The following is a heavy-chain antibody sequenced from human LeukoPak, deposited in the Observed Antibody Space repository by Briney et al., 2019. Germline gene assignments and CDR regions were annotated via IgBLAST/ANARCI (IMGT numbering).Heavy chain of an antibody. J-gene: IGHJ4*02. CDR3: AKDALPWYYYDSSGYYFDY. D-gene: IGHD3-22*01. CDR2: ISGSGGST. V-gene: IGHV3-23*01. Sequence: GGSLRLSCAASGFTFSSYAMSWVRQAPGKGLEWVSAISGSGGSTYYADSVKGRFTISRDNSKNTLYLQVNSLRAEDTAVYYCAKDALPWYYYDSSGYYFDYWGQGTLVTVSS. CDR1: GFTFSSYA.